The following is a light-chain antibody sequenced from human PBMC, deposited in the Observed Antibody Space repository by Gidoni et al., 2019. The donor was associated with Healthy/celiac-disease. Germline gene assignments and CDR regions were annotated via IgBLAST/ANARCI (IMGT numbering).Light chain of an antibody. J-gene: IGKJ4*01. CDR2: DAS. V-gene: IGKV3-11*01. CDR1: QSVSSY. Sequence: EIVLTQSAATLSLSPGGRATLSCRASQSVSSYLAWYQQKPGQAPRLLIYDASNRATGIPARFSGSGSGTDFTLTISSLEPEDFAVYYCQQRSNWPPLTFGGGTKVEIK. CDR3: QQRSNWPPLT.